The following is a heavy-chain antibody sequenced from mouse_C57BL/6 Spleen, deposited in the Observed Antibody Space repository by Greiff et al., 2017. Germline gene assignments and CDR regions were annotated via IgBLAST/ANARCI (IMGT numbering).Heavy chain of an antibody. J-gene: IGHJ2*01. Sequence: EVKLQESGPGLVKPSQSLSFTCSVTGYSITSGYYWNLIRQLPGNKLEWMGYISYDGSNNYNPSLKNLTSITRDTSKNQFFLKLNSVTTEDTATSDCTRDRGKNYFDYWGQGTTLTVSS. CDR3: TRDRGKNYFDY. CDR1: GYSITSGYY. CDR2: ISYDGSN. V-gene: IGHV3-6*01.